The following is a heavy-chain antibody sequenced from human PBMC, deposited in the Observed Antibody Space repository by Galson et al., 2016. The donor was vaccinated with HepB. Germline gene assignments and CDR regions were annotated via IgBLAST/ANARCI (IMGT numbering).Heavy chain of an antibody. CDR1: GLTFSRYA. J-gene: IGHJ5*01. Sequence: SLRLSCATSGLTFSRYAMTWVRQAPGKGLEWVSYISRSSDTIYYADSVKGRFTISRDDAKNSLYLQMSSLRDEDTAVYYCARDSGVAGADDSWGQGTLVAVSS. CDR3: ARDSGVAGADDS. D-gene: IGHD6-13*01. CDR2: ISRSSDTI. V-gene: IGHV3-48*02.